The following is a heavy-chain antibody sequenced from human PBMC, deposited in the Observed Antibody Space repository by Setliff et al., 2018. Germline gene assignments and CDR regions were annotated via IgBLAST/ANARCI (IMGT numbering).Heavy chain of an antibody. CDR2: TGTTGDT. J-gene: IGHJ4*02. CDR1: GFTFSTYD. D-gene: IGHD4-4*01. Sequence: GGSLRLSCAASGFTFSTYDMHWFRQATGKGLEWVSGTGTTGDTYYPGSVRGRFTISRDNANNSLYLQINSLRAGDTAVYYCARGFRSRGAVSSFDYWGQGTLVTVSS. V-gene: IGHV3-13*01. CDR3: ARGFRSRGAVSSFDY.